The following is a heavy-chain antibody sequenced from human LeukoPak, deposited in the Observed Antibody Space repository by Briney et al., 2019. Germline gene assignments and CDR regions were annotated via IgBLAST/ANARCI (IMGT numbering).Heavy chain of an antibody. V-gene: IGHV4-59*01. CDR1: GGSISTYY. Sequence: SETLSLTCTVSGGSISTYYWSWIRQPPGKGLEWIGYIYYSGSTNYNPSLKSRVTISVNTSKNQFSLKLSSVTAADTAVYYCARDGGSGYDPADFQHWGRGTLVTVSS. CDR3: ARDGGSGYDPADFQH. CDR2: IYYSGST. D-gene: IGHD5-12*01. J-gene: IGHJ1*01.